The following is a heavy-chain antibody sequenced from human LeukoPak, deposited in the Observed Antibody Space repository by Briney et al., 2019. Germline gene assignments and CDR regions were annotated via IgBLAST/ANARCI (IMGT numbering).Heavy chain of an antibody. CDR2: ICTAGDT. D-gene: IGHD2-15*01. J-gene: IGHJ6*02. V-gene: IGHV3-13*01. CDR1: GFTFSSYD. CDR3: ARGIRRGYCSGGSCYPPWYYYGMDV. Sequence: GGSLRLSCAASGFTFSSYDMHWVRQAPGKGLEWVSAICTAGDTYYPGSVTGRFTISRENAKNSLYLQMNSLRAGDTAVYYCARGIRRGYCSGGSCYPPWYYYGMDVWGQGTTVTVSS.